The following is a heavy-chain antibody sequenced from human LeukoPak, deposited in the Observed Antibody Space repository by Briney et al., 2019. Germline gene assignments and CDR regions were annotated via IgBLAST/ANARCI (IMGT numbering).Heavy chain of an antibody. CDR1: GFTFDDYA. CDR3: ARDCSSTSCYPDY. Sequence: GGSLRLSCAASGFTFDDYAMHWVRQAPGKGLEWVSGISWNSGSTSYADSVKGRFTISRDNAKNTLYLQMNSLRAEDTAVYYCARDCSSTSCYPDYWGQGTLVTVSS. CDR2: ISWNSGST. J-gene: IGHJ4*02. D-gene: IGHD2-2*01. V-gene: IGHV3-9*01.